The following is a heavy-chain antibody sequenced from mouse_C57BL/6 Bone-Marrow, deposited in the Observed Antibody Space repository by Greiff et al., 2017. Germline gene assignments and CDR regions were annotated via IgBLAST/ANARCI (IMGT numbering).Heavy chain of an antibody. CDR2: IRNKANGYTT. CDR1: GFTFTDYY. D-gene: IGHD1-1*01. Sequence: EVKLVESGGGLVQPGGSLSLSCAASGFTFTDYYMSWVRQPPGKALEWLGFIRNKANGYTTEYSASVKGRFTISRDNSQSILYLQMNALRAEDSATYYCARSLITTVVDYAMDYWGQGTSVTVSS. J-gene: IGHJ4*01. CDR3: ARSLITTVVDYAMDY. V-gene: IGHV7-3*01.